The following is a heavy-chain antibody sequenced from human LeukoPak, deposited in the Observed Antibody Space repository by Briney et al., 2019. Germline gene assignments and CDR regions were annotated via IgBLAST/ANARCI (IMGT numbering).Heavy chain of an antibody. CDR3: ARSLPYGTTWYGRSDF. Sequence: GGSLRLSCAASGFPFNAYWMTWVRQAPGKGLEWVANIRQDGDTKYYVDSVKGRFTSSRDNAMNSLYLQMNSLRAEDTAIYYCARSLPYGTTWYGRSDFWGQGTLVTVSS. V-gene: IGHV3-7*03. D-gene: IGHD6-13*01. J-gene: IGHJ4*02. CDR1: GFPFNAYW. CDR2: IRQDGDTK.